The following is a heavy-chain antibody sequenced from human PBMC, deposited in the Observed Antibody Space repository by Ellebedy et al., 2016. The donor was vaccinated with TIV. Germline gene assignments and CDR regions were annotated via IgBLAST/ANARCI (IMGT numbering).Heavy chain of an antibody. D-gene: IGHD4-17*01. CDR1: GGSISSSSYY. CDR2: IYYSGST. V-gene: IGHV4-61*05. CDR3: ARDRGDGDYDNWFDP. Sequence: MPSETLSLTCTVSGGSISSSSYYWGWIRQPPGKGLEWIGYIYYSGSTNYNPSLKSRVTISVDTSKNQFSLKLSSVTAADTAVYYCARDRGDGDYDNWFDPWGQGTLVTVSS. J-gene: IGHJ5*02.